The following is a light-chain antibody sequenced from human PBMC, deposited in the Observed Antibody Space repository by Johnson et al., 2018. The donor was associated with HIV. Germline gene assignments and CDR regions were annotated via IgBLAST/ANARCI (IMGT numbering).Light chain of an antibody. Sequence: QSVLTQPPSVSAAPGQKVTISCSGSSPNIGNNYVSWYQHLPGTAPKLLIYDNNKRPSGIPDRFSGSTSGTSATLGITGLQTGDEADYYSGTWDSSLSASYVFGPGTKVTVL. V-gene: IGLV1-51*01. CDR3: GTWDSSLSASYV. CDR2: DNN. J-gene: IGLJ1*01. CDR1: SPNIGNNY.